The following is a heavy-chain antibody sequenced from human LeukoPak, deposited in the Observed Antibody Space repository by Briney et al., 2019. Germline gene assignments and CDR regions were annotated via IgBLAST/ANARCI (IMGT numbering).Heavy chain of an antibody. Sequence: SETLSLTCTVSGYSISSGYYWGWIRQPTGKGLEWIGSIYHSGSTYYNPSLKSRVTISVDTSKNQFSLKLSSVTAADTAVYYCARDWRSGYPYNWFDPWGQGTLVTVSS. J-gene: IGHJ5*02. CDR1: GYSISSGYY. D-gene: IGHD3-22*01. V-gene: IGHV4-38-2*02. CDR3: ARDWRSGYPYNWFDP. CDR2: IYHSGST.